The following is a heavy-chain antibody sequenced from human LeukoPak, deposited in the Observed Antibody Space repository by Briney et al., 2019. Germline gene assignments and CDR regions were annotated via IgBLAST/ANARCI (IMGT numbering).Heavy chain of an antibody. D-gene: IGHD3-22*01. J-gene: IGHJ4*02. Sequence: SETLSLTCTVSGGSISSSSYYWGWIRQPPGKGLEWIGYIFYSGSTNYNPSLKSRVTISVDTSKNQFSLKLSSVTAADTAVYYCARVSSYYYDSSGYYKQTYYFDYWGQGTLVTVSS. CDR3: ARVSSYYYDSSGYYKQTYYFDY. CDR1: GGSISSSSYY. CDR2: IFYSGST. V-gene: IGHV4-61*05.